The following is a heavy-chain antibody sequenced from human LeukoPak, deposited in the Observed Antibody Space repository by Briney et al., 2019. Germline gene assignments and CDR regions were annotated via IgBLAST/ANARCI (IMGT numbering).Heavy chain of an antibody. CDR1: GFTFSSYA. J-gene: IGHJ4*02. D-gene: IGHD6-6*01. CDR2: ISGSGGST. V-gene: IGHV3-23*01. CDR3: AKDDRVYTSSSPYYFEY. Sequence: PGGSLRLSCAASGFTFSSYAMSWVRQAPGKGLEWVSAISGSGGSTYYADSVKGRFTISRDNSKNTLYLQMNSLRTEDTAVYYCAKDDRVYTSSSPYYFEYWGQGTLVSVSS.